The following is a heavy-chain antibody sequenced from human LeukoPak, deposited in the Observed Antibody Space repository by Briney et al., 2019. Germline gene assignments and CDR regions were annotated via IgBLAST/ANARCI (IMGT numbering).Heavy chain of an antibody. CDR3: ARGHDFLSGPFDL. CDR2: IYYNGGT. J-gene: IGHJ2*01. CDR1: GGSISSHY. D-gene: IGHD3-3*01. Sequence: SETLSLSCTVSGGSISSHYWSWIRQPPGEGLGWSGYIYYNGGTHYSPSLKSRVTISVDTSKNLFSLRLTSVPTADTAVYYCARGHDFLSGPFDLWGRGTLVTVSS. V-gene: IGHV4-59*11.